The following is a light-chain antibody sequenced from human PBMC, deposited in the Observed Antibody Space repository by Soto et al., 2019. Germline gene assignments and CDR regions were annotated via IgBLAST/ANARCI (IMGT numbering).Light chain of an antibody. V-gene: IGKV1-39*01. CDR1: QTISNY. Sequence: DIQMTQSPSSLSASVGDRVTITCRASQTISNYLNWYQQKPGKAPNLLIYAASSLQSGVPSRFSGSGSGTDSTLTISSLQPEDFATYYCQQSYSTLSITFGQGTRLEI. CDR3: QQSYSTLSIT. J-gene: IGKJ5*01. CDR2: AAS.